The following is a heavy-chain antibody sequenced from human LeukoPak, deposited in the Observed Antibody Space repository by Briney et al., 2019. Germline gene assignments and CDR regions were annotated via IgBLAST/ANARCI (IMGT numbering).Heavy chain of an antibody. CDR2: ISDGGDTT. CDR3: ARRQAKTFDY. CDR1: GFTFSNYG. J-gene: IGHJ4*02. Sequence: GGSLRLSCAASGFTFSNYGMSWVRQAPGKGLEWVSTISDGGDTTYYADSVKGRFTISRANSKNTLYLQMNSLRAEDTTVYYCARRQAKTFDYWGQGTLVTVSS. V-gene: IGHV3-23*01.